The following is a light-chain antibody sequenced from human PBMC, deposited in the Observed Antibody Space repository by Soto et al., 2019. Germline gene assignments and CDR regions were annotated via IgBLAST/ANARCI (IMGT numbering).Light chain of an antibody. V-gene: IGKV1-5*01. J-gene: IGKJ1*01. CDR2: DAS. CDR3: QQYNSYPWT. Sequence: DIQMTPSPSTLSASVGDRVIVTCRASQSISSWLAWYQQKPGKAPKLLIHDASSLQSGVPSRFSGSGSGTEFTLTISSLQPDDFATYYCQQYNSYPWTFGQGTKVDIK. CDR1: QSISSW.